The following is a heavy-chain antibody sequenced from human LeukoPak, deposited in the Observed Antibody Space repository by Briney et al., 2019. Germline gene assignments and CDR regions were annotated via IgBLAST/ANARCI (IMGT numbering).Heavy chain of an antibody. D-gene: IGHD3-10*01. J-gene: IGHJ4*02. V-gene: IGHV3-74*01. Sequence: GGSLRLSCAASGFTFSTYWMHWVRQAPGKGLVWVSRIHSDGSPTSYADSVKGRFTIARDNAKNTPYLQMDSLRAEDTAVYYCARGSALGAYFDYWGQGTLVTVSA. CDR3: ARGSALGAYFDY. CDR1: GFTFSTYW. CDR2: IHSDGSPT.